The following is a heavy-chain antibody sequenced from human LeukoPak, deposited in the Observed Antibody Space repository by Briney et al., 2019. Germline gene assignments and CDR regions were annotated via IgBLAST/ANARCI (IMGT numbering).Heavy chain of an antibody. V-gene: IGHV1-3*01. D-gene: IGHD2-21*02. CDR2: INAGNGNT. Sequence: ASVKVSCKASGYTFTSYAMHWVRQAPGQRLEWMGWINAGNGNTKYSQKFQGRVTITRDTSASTAYMELSSLRSEDTAVYYCARDGGLYCGGDCYHFDYWGQGTLVTVSS. J-gene: IGHJ4*02. CDR3: ARDGGLYCGGDCYHFDY. CDR1: GYTFTSYA.